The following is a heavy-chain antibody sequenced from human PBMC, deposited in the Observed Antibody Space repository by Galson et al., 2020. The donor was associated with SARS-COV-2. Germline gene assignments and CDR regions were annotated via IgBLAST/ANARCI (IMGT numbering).Heavy chain of an antibody. D-gene: IGHD1-26*01. Sequence: SQTLSLTCAISGDSVSSNSATWNWIRQSPSRGLEWLGRTYYRSKWYNDYAVSVKGRITIDPDTSKNQFSLQLNSVTPEDTAVYYCARYGREKALNTLRFDSWGQGTLVTVSS. CDR1: GDSVSSNSAT. CDR2: TYYRSKWYN. J-gene: IGHJ5*01. CDR3: ARYGREKALNTLRFDS. V-gene: IGHV6-1*01.